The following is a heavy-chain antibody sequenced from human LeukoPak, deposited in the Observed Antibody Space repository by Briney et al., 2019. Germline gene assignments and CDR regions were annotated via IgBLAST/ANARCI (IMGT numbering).Heavy chain of an antibody. V-gene: IGHV1-2*02. CDR2: IDPNSGGT. J-gene: IGHJ6*02. CDR3: ARSRRPFYYYGMHV. Sequence: ASVQVSCKASGYILSDYYVHWIRQAPGQGLEWMGWIDPNSGGTHHAPNFQGRATMTRDSAISTVYLDLRRLTYDDTAIYYCARSRRPFYYYGMHVWGLGTSVTDSS. CDR1: GYILSDYY.